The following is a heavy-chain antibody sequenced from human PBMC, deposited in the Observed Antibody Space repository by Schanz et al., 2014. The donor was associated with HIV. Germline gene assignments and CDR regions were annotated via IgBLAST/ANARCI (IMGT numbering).Heavy chain of an antibody. Sequence: EALLLESGGGLVQPGGSLRLSCRGSEFPFSHNAMTWVRQAPGKGLQWVSSITDSGDKTDYTDSVKGRFTISRDNAKNSLHLQMSRLGAEDTAVYYCARDLHDYGDARTDYWGQGILVTVSS. J-gene: IGHJ4*02. V-gene: IGHV3-48*03. CDR3: ARDLHDYGDARTDY. CDR1: EFPFSHNA. D-gene: IGHD4-17*01. CDR2: ITDSGDKT.